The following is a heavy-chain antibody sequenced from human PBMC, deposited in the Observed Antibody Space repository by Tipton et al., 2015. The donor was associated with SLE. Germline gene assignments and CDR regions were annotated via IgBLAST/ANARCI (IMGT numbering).Heavy chain of an antibody. CDR2: IYYSGST. D-gene: IGHD6-13*01. Sequence: TLSLTCTVSGGSISSYYWSWIRQPPGKGLEWIGYIYYSGSTNYNPSLKSRVTISVDTSKNQFSLKLSSVTAADTAVYYCARDLRGSSSNAFDIWGQGTMVTVSS. CDR3: ARDLRGSSSNAFDI. J-gene: IGHJ3*02. CDR1: GGSISSYY. V-gene: IGHV4-59*12.